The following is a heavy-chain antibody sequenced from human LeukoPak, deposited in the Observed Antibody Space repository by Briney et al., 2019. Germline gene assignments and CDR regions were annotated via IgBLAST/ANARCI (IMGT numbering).Heavy chain of an antibody. V-gene: IGHV3-23*01. Sequence: GGSLRLSCAASGFTFSSYAMRWVRQAPGKGLEWVSAISGSGGSTYYADSVKGRFTICRDNAKNSLYLQMNSLRDEDTAVYYCARDHGVVVAAGYFDYWGQGTLVTVPS. D-gene: IGHD2-15*01. CDR2: ISGSGGST. CDR1: GFTFSSYA. CDR3: ARDHGVVVAAGYFDY. J-gene: IGHJ4*02.